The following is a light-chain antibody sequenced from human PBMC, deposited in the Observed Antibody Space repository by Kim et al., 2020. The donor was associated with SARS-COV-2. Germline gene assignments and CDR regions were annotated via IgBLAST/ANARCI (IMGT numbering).Light chain of an antibody. CDR2: WGF. CDR3: MQALQTPPYT. Sequence: DIVMTQSPLSLTVSPGEPASISCRSSQSLLHTNGYNYFDWYLKKPGQSPQLLIYWGFNRASGVPDRFSGSGSGTAFTLKISRVEAEDVGIYYCMQALQTPPYTFGKGTKLEI. J-gene: IGKJ2*01. CDR1: QSLLHTNGYNY. V-gene: IGKV2-28*01.